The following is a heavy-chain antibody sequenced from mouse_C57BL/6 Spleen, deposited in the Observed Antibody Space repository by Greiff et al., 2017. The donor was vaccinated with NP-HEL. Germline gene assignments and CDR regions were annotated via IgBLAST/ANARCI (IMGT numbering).Heavy chain of an antibody. CDR1: GFNIKDDY. J-gene: IGHJ1*03. CDR2: IDPENGDT. D-gene: IGHD1-1*01. V-gene: IGHV14-4*01. Sequence: EVQLQQSGAELVRPGASVKLSCTASGFNIKDDYMHWVKQRPEQGLEWIGWIDPENGDTEYASKFQGKATITADTSSNTAYLQLSSLTSEDTAVYYCTTRGSKHWYFDDWGTGTTVTVSS. CDR3: TTRGSKHWYFDD.